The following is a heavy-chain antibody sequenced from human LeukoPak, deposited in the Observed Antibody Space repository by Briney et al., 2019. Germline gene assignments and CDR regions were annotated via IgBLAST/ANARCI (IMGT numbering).Heavy chain of an antibody. Sequence: GGSLRLSCAASGFTVSSNYMSWVRQAPGRGLEWVSSIYIGGSTYYADSVKGRFTISRDNPNNTLYLQMHSLRAEDTAVYYCAREISRFGIWGQGTLVTVSS. J-gene: IGHJ4*02. CDR3: AREISRFGI. CDR1: GFTVSSNY. CDR2: IYIGGST. D-gene: IGHD3-16*01. V-gene: IGHV3-66*01.